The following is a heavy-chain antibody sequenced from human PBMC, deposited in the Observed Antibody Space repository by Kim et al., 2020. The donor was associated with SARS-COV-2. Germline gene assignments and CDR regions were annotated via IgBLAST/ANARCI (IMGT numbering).Heavy chain of an antibody. CDR3: AKTRATGATYGSGFDF. Sequence: GGSLRLSCAASGFTLSSYAMTWVRQAPGKGLEWVSLMYSDGSSTYYADSVKGRLTITRDSSKNTMYLQMNSLRAEDTAVYYCAKTRATGATYGSGFDFWGQGILVTVSS. CDR2: MYSDGSST. CDR1: GFTLSSYA. D-gene: IGHD2-15*01. J-gene: IGHJ4*02. V-gene: IGHV3-23*03.